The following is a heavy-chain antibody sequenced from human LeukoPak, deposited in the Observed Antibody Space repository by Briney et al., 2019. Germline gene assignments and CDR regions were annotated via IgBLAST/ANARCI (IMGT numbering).Heavy chain of an antibody. CDR3: ARDVFGEAAAGVDY. CDR2: IYCSGST. CDR1: GGSISSGGDY. D-gene: IGHD6-13*01. V-gene: IGHV4-31*03. J-gene: IGHJ4*02. Sequence: SETLSLTCTVSGGSISSGGDYWSWIRQHPGKGLEWIGYIYCSGSTYYNPSLKSRVTISVDTSKNQFSLKLSSVTAADTAVYYCARDVFGEAAAGVDYWGQGTLVTVSS.